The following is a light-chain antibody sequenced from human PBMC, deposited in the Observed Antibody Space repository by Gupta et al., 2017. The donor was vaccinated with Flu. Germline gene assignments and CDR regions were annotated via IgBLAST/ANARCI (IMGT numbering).Light chain of an antibody. CDR1: QRRGHNHGNSY. CDR2: KSS. Sequence: VTLGTPPPNSCSSTQRRGHNHGNSYLSWIQQRPGQHPKLLINKSSNRGSGVPDRFSGSGGGTDFTLKNSRVEAEDVGVYYCMPTKQCPGTFGRGTKVDTK. J-gene: IGKJ4*01. CDR3: MPTKQCPGT. V-gene: IGKV2-24*01.